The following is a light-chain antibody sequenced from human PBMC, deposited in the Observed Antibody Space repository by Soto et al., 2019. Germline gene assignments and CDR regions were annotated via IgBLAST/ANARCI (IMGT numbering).Light chain of an antibody. J-gene: IGKJ2*03. V-gene: IGKV1-5*03. CDR2: KAS. Sequence: DIQMTQSPSTLSASVGDRVTITCRASQSISSWLAWYQQKPGKDPELLIYKASSLESGVPSRFRGSESGTEFNLTIRSLQPDDFATYYCQRYNSYSPYSFGQGTKVEIK. CDR1: QSISSW. CDR3: QRYNSYSPYS.